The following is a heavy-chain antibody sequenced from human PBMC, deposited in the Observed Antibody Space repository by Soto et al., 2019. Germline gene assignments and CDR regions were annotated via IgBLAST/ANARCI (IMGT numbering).Heavy chain of an antibody. V-gene: IGHV3-21*01. CDR2: ISSSGSYI. CDR1: GFTFSSYS. D-gene: IGHD3-10*01. CDR3: ARDGLGYYYGSGSLDS. J-gene: IGHJ4*02. Sequence: EVHLVESGGGLVRPGESLSLSCAASGFTFSSYSMNWVRQAPGKGLEWVSSISSSGSYIYYADSVKGRFTVSRDNAKRSLYLQMNSLRAEDTAVYYCARDGLGYYYGSGSLDSWGQGTLVTVSS.